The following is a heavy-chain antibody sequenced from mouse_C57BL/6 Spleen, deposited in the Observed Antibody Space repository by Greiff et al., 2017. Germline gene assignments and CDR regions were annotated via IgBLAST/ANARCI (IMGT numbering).Heavy chain of an antibody. CDR3: ARRVYYYGSSYGGGFAY. Sequence: EVKVVESGPELVKPGASVKIPCKASGYTFTDYNMDWVKQSHGKSLEWIGDINPNNGGTIYNQKFKGKATLTVDKSSSTAYMELRSLTSEDTAVYCCARRVYYYGSSYGGGFAYWGQGTLVTVSA. J-gene: IGHJ3*01. CDR1: GYTFTDYN. V-gene: IGHV1-18*01. D-gene: IGHD1-1*01. CDR2: INPNNGGT.